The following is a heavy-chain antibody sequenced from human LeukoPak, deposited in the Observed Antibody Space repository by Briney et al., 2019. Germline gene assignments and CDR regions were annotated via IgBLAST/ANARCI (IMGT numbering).Heavy chain of an antibody. CDR3: AKDTRYNWNSYYFDY. CDR1: GFSFSNYG. D-gene: IGHD1-7*01. J-gene: IGHJ4*02. CDR2: IRYDGTDK. V-gene: IGHV3-30*02. Sequence: PGGSLRLSCAASGFSFSNYGIHWVRQAPGKGLEWVAFIRYDGTDKYYADSVKGRFTIPRDNSKNTLYLQMNSLRGEDTAVYYCAKDTRYNWNSYYFDYWGQGTLVTVSS.